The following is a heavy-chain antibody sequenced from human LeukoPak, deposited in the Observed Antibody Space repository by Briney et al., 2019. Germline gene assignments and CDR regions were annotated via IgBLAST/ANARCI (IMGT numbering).Heavy chain of an antibody. CDR2: IHYSGST. CDR3: AKVGVYDSPPRAFDI. J-gene: IGHJ3*02. Sequence: SETLSLTCTVSGDSINNYYWSWLRQPPGKGLEWIGYIHYSGSTNYNPSLRTRVTISVDTSKSQFSLKLSSVTAAETAVYYCAKVGVYDSPPRAFDIWGQGTMVTVSS. CDR1: GDSINNYY. V-gene: IGHV4-59*01. D-gene: IGHD3-22*01.